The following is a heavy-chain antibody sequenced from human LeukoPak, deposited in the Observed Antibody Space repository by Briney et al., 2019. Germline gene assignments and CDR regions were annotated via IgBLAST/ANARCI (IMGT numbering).Heavy chain of an antibody. D-gene: IGHD4-17*01. CDR3: ARNYGDYGDWFDP. J-gene: IGHJ5*02. V-gene: IGHV1-69*13. Sequence: GASVKVSCTASGGTFSSYAMSWVRQAPGQGLEWMGGIIPIFGTANYAQKFQGRVTITADESTSTAYMELSSLRSEDTAVYYCARNYGDYGDWFDPWGQGTLVTVSS. CDR1: GGTFSSYA. CDR2: IIPIFGTA.